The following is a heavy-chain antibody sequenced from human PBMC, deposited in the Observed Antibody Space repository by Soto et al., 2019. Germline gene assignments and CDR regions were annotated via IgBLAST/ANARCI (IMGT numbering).Heavy chain of an antibody. V-gene: IGHV4-39*01. Sequence: SETLSLTCTVSGGSISGTSFYWGWIRQPPGKGLEWIGNIYHTGRTYYNPSLKSRVAISVDTTKNHLSLSLSSVTAADTVLFYCATPISQFTRGLFHPDYWGQEKMVTFS. CDR3: ATPISQFTRGLFHPDY. D-gene: IGHD2-2*01. CDR1: GGSISGTSFY. CDR2: IYHTGRT. J-gene: IGHJ4*02.